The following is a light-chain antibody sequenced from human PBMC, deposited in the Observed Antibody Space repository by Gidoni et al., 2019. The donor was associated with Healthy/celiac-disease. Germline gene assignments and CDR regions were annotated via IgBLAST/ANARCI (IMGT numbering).Light chain of an antibody. V-gene: IGLV2-8*01. CDR2: EVS. CDR3: SSYAGSNNLV. Sequence: QSALTQPPSASGSPGKSVTISCTGTSSDVGGYNYVSWDQQHTGKAPKLMIYEVSKRPSGVPDRFSGSKSGNTASLTVSGLQAEDEADYYCSSYAGSNNLVFGGGTKLTVL. J-gene: IGLJ3*02. CDR1: SSDVGGYNY.